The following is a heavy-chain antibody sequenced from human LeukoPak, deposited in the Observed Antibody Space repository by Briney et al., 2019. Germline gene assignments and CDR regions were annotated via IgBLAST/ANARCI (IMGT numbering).Heavy chain of an antibody. J-gene: IGHJ3*02. CDR3: ARLGYCSGGSCYDAFDI. Sequence: GGSLRLSCAASGFTFSSYGMSWVRQAPGKGLEWVAAISGSGGSTYYADSVKGRFTISRDNSKNTLYLQMNSLRAEDTVVYYCARLGYCSGGSCYDAFDIWGQGTMVTVSS. D-gene: IGHD2-15*01. CDR1: GFTFSSYG. CDR2: ISGSGGST. V-gene: IGHV3-23*01.